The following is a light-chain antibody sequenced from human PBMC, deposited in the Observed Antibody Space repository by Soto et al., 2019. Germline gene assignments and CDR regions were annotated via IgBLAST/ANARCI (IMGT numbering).Light chain of an antibody. CDR1: QSVSSSS. Sequence: EIVLTQFPDTLSLSPGERAALSCRGSQSVSSSSLAWYQQRRGQAPRLLIHGASSRATGIPDRFSGSGSGTDFTLTTSRLEPEDFAVYYCQQYGSSPRTFGQGTKVDI. J-gene: IGKJ1*01. V-gene: IGKV3-20*01. CDR3: QQYGSSPRT. CDR2: GAS.